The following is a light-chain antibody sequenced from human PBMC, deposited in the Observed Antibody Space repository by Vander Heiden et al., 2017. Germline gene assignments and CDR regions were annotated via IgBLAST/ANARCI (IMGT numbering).Light chain of an antibody. V-gene: IGKV1-39*01. CDR3: QQSDSTPLT. J-gene: IGKJ4*01. CDR2: AAS. CDR1: QSISSY. Sequence: DIQMTQSPSSLSASVGDRVTITCRASQSISSYLNWYQQKPGKAPKLLIYAASSLQSGDPSRFSGSGSGTDFTLTISRLQPEDFATYYCQQSDSTPLTFGGGTKVEIK.